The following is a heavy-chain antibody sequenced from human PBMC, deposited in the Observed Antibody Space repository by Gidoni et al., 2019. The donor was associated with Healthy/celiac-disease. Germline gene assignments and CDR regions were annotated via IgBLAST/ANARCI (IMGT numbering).Heavy chain of an antibody. CDR2: ISGSGRST. Sequence: VQLLQSAAGLVEPGGSLPLSSSASGFTFSSYAMCWVRQGPGKGLEWVSAISGSGRSTYYADSVKGRFTISRDNSKNTLYLQMNSLRAEDTAVYYCAKGGRDIVVVQAGTQYYFDYWGQGTLVTVSS. J-gene: IGHJ4*02. CDR1: GFTFSSYA. D-gene: IGHD2-2*01. V-gene: IGHV3-23*01. CDR3: AKGGRDIVVVQAGTQYYFDY.